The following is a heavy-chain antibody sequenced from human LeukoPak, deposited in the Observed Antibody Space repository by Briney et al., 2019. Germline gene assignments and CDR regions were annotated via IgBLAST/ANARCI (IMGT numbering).Heavy chain of an antibody. D-gene: IGHD6-19*01. J-gene: IGHJ4*02. CDR3: ARDRGAVTDVFDY. CDR1: GFAFSDYY. CDR2: IRSSGTTI. V-gene: IGHV3-11*04. Sequence: GGSLRLSCVASGFAFSDYYMSWIRQAPGKGLEWVSYIRSSGTTIHYADSVKGRFTISRDNAKNSLNLQMNSLRAEDTAVYYCARDRGAVTDVFDYWGQGTLVTVSS.